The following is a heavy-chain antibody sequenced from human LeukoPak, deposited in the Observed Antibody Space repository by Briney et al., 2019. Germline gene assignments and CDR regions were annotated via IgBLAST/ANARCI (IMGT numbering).Heavy chain of an antibody. Sequence: PGGSLRLSCATSGFTFSSYWMSWVRQAPGKGLEWVANIKQDGSEKYYVDSVKGRFTISRDNAKNSLYLQMNSLRAEDTAVYYCARHIHLWSFDCWGQGTLVTVSS. CDR1: GFTFSSYW. CDR3: ARHIHLWSFDC. J-gene: IGHJ4*02. D-gene: IGHD5-18*01. CDR2: IKQDGSEK. V-gene: IGHV3-7*01.